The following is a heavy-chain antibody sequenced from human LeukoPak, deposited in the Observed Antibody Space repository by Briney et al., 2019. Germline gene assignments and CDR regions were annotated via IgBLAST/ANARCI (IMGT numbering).Heavy chain of an antibody. CDR1: GFTFTDHY. J-gene: IGHJ4*02. V-gene: IGHV1-2*02. CDR2: IGPHSTFT. CDR3: VREGEGPLSKDFDY. D-gene: IGHD2/OR15-2a*01. Sequence: ASMRVSCKSSGFTFTDHYIHWVRQGPGQGLEWMGYIGPHSTFTSSPQEFQGRVTMTRDASMSTAYMELTRLTSDDTAVYYCVREGEGPLSKDFDYWGQGTLVTVSS.